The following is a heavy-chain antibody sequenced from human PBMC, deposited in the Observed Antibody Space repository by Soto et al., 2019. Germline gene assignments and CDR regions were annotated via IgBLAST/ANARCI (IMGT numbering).Heavy chain of an antibody. J-gene: IGHJ6*02. CDR1: GGSISSYY. Sequence: SETLSLTCTVSGGSISSYYWSWIRQPAGKGLEWIGRIYTSGSTNYNPSLKSRVTMSVDTSKNQFSLKLSSVTAADTVVYYCARDCSGGSCYSRRGVYYYGMDVWGQGTTVTVSS. CDR2: IYTSGST. V-gene: IGHV4-4*07. CDR3: ARDCSGGSCYSRRGVYYYGMDV. D-gene: IGHD2-15*01.